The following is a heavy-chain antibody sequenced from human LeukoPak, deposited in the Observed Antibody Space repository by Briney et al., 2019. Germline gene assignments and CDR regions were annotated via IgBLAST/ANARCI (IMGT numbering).Heavy chain of an antibody. V-gene: IGHV3-11*01. D-gene: IGHD6-19*01. CDR1: GFTFSDYY. Sequence: GGSLRLSCAASGFTFSDYYMSWIRQAPGKGLEWVSYISSSGSIIYYADSVKGRFSISRDNAKNTLYLQMNSLRAEDTAVYYCAKDLGGWYARLVFDYWGQGTLVTVSS. J-gene: IGHJ4*02. CDR2: ISSSGSII. CDR3: AKDLGGWYARLVFDY.